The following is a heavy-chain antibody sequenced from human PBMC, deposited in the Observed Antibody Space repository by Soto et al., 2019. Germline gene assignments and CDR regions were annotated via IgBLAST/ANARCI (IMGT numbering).Heavy chain of an antibody. CDR1: GGTFSSYA. CDR3: ARDDTAMVTGFDY. CDR2: IIPIFGTA. Sequence: SVKVSCKASGGTFSSYAISWVRQAPGQGLEWMGGIIPIFGTANYAQKFQGRVTITADESTSTAYMELSSLRSEDTAVYYCARDDTAMVTGFDYWGQGTLVTVSS. J-gene: IGHJ4*02. V-gene: IGHV1-69*13. D-gene: IGHD5-18*01.